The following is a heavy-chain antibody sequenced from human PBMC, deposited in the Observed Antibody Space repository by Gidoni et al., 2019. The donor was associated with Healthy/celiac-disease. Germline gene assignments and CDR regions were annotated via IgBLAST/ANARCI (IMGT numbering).Heavy chain of an antibody. V-gene: IGHV4-39*01. CDR1: GGSIRSSSYY. CDR2: IYYSGST. D-gene: IGHD3-3*01. CDR3: ARRGQIFGVIHPGGDYFDY. Sequence: QLQLQESGPGLVKPSETLSLTCTVSGGSIRSSSYYWGWIRQPPGKGLEWIGSIYYSGSTYYNPSLKSRVTISVDTSKNQFSLKLSSVTAADTAVYYCARRGQIFGVIHPGGDYFDYWGQGTLVTVSS. J-gene: IGHJ4*02.